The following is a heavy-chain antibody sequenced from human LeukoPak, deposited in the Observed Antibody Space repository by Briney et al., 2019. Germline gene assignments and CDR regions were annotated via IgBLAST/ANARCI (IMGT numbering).Heavy chain of an antibody. CDR1: GFTFRSYW. V-gene: IGHV3-7*01. J-gene: IGHJ4*02. CDR2: IKEDGSEK. D-gene: IGHD3-22*01. Sequence: GGSLRLSCAASGFTFRSYWMSWVRQAPGKGLEWVANIKEDGSEKYFVDSVKGRFTISRDNAKNSLYLQMNSLRAEDTAVYYCARDYPYYYDGMWYCDYWGQGTLVSVSS. CDR3: ARDYPYYYDGMWYCDY.